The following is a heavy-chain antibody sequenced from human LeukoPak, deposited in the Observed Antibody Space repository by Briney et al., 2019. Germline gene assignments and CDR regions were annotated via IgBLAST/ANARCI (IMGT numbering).Heavy chain of an antibody. V-gene: IGHV3-23*01. Sequence: AGGSLRLSCAGAGINLTNSAINWVRQAPNKGLEWVSFVSGSGGTKHYAASVKGRFTISRDNVKNSLYLEMNSLRVEDSAVYYCARDHYFDISGYLDYWGQGTPVTVSS. CDR1: GINLTNSA. CDR2: VSGSGGTK. J-gene: IGHJ4*02. CDR3: ARDHYFDISGYLDY. D-gene: IGHD3-22*01.